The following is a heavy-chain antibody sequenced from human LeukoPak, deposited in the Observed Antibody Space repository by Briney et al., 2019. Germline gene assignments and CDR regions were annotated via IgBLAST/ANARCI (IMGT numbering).Heavy chain of an antibody. Sequence: GGSLRLSCAASGFTFDDYAMHWVRQAPGKGLEWVSGISWNSGSIGYADSVKGRFTISRDNAKNSLYLQMNSLRAEDTAVYYCARVVTYYYDSSGYSDAFDIWGQGTMVTVSS. CDR1: GFTFDDYA. V-gene: IGHV3-9*01. J-gene: IGHJ3*02. CDR2: ISWNSGSI. CDR3: ARVVTYYYDSSGYSDAFDI. D-gene: IGHD3-22*01.